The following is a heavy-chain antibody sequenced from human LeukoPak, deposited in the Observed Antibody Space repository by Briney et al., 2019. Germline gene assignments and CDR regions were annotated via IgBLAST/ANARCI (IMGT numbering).Heavy chain of an antibody. V-gene: IGHV3-7*01. Sequence: GGSLRLSCAASGFTFSSYWMSWVRQAPGKGLEWVANIKQDGSEKYYVDSVKGRFTISRDNAKNSLYLQMNSLRAEDTAVYYCARDRSYYYYYGMDAWGQGTTVTVSS. CDR1: GFTFSSYW. J-gene: IGHJ6*02. CDR2: IKQDGSEK. CDR3: ARDRSYYYYYGMDA.